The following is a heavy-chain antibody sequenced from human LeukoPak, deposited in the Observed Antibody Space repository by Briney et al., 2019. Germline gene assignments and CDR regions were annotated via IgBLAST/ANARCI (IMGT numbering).Heavy chain of an antibody. V-gene: IGHV1-18*01. CDR3: ARGSGELLWFGELLYRYSSGWYYFDY. CDR2: ISAYNGNT. CDR1: GYTFTSYG. D-gene: IGHD3-10*01. J-gene: IGHJ4*02. Sequence: ASVKVSCKASGYTFTSYGISWVRQAPGQGLEWMGWISAYNGNTNYAQKLQGRVTMTTDTSTSTAYMELRSLRSEDTAVYYCARGSGELLWFGELLYRYSSGWYYFDYWGQGTLVTVSS.